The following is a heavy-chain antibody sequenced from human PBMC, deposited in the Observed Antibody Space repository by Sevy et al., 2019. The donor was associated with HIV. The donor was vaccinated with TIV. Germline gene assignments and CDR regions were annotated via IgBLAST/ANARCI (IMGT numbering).Heavy chain of an antibody. Sequence: LSLTCAASGFAFSDYFAMHWVRQAPGKGLEWVALISYDESDKYYADSVKGRFTISRDNFKNTLYLQMNSLTTEDTAVYYCARPRANYVDHYFFFAMDVWGQGTTVTVSS. V-gene: IGHV3-30-3*01. CDR1: GFAFSDYFA. D-gene: IGHD4-17*01. CDR2: ISYDESDK. CDR3: ARPRANYVDHYFFFAMDV. J-gene: IGHJ6*02.